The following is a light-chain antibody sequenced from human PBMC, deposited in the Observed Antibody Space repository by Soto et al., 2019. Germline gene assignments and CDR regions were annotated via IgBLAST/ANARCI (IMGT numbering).Light chain of an antibody. CDR1: QSINSKS. CDR2: NTS. V-gene: IGKV3D-20*02. CDR3: QQHINWPLT. Sequence: EIVLTQSPGTLSLSPGEGATVSCRVSQSINSKSLVWYQRKFGQAPRLLIYNTSSRATGIPDRFSGSGSGTDFTLSISRLEPEDFAVYYCQQHINWPLTFGGGTKV. J-gene: IGKJ4*01.